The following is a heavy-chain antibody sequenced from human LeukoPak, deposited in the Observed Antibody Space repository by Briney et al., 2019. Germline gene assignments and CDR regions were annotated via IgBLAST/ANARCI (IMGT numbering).Heavy chain of an antibody. V-gene: IGHV4-59*01. Sequence: SETLSLTCTVSGDSISNYYWSWIRQSPGKKLEWIGYMYSRGSTIYNPSLKSRVTISTDTSKNQFSLRLTSVTAADTAVYYCARAEKAVTGTLDYWGQGTLITVSS. CDR1: GDSISNYY. J-gene: IGHJ4*02. CDR3: ARAEKAVTGTLDY. CDR2: MYSRGST. D-gene: IGHD6-19*01.